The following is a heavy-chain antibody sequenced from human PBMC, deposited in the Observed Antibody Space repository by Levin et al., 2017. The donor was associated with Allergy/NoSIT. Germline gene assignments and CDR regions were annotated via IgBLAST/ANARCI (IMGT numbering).Heavy chain of an antibody. J-gene: IGHJ6*03. CDR1: GYNFPSYW. CDR3: ARLRGGEYCSSTSCYVTQDYYYYYMDV. CDR2: IYPGDSAI. Sequence: PGESLKISCKGSGYNFPSYWIAWVRQMPGTGLEWMGIIYPGDSAIRYSPSFQGQVTISADKSISTAYLQWSSLKASDTAMYYCARLRGGEYCSSTSCYVTQDYYYYYMDVWGKGTTVTVSS. D-gene: IGHD2-2*01. V-gene: IGHV5-51*01.